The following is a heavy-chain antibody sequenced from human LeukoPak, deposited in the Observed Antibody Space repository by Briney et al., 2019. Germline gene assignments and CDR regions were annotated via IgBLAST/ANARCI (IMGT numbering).Heavy chain of an antibody. CDR1: GYTFTSYG. V-gene: IGHV1-18*01. J-gene: IGHJ4*02. CDR3: ARDCSSTSCYEGDY. Sequence: ASVKVSCKASGYTFTSYGISWVRQAPGQGLEWMGWISAYNGNTNYAQKLQGRVTMTTGTSTSTAYMELRSLRSDDTAVYYCARDCSSTSCYEGDYWGQGTLVTVSS. CDR2: ISAYNGNT. D-gene: IGHD2-2*01.